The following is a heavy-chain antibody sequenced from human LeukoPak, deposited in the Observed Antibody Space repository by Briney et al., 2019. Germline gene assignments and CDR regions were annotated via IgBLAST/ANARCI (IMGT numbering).Heavy chain of an antibody. CDR2: ISSSGSTI. J-gene: IGHJ4*02. CDR1: GFTFSSYE. V-gene: IGHV3-48*03. D-gene: IGHD1-1*01. Sequence: GGSLRLSCAASGFTFSSYEMNWVRQAPGKGLEWVSYISSSGSTIYYADSVKGRFTISRDNAKNTLSLQMASLRAEDTAVYYCARHLATSGSYPLDYWGQGTLVSVSS. CDR3: ARHLATSGSYPLDY.